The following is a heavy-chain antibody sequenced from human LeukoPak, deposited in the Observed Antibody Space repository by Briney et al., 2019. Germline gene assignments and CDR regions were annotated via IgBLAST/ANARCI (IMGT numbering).Heavy chain of an antibody. V-gene: IGHV1-69*04. D-gene: IGHD3-22*01. Sequence: SVKVSCKASGGTFSSYAISWVRQAPGQGLEWMGRIIPILGIANYAQKFQGRVTITADKSTSTAYMELSSLRSEDTAVYYCARSYYGSSGYYYPRWFDPWGQGTLVTVSS. CDR1: GGTFSSYA. CDR3: ARSYYGSSGYYYPRWFDP. J-gene: IGHJ5*02. CDR2: IIPILGIA.